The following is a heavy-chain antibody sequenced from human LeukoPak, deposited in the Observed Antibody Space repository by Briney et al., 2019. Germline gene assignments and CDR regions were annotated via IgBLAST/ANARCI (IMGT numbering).Heavy chain of an antibody. CDR1: GGSISSGGYY. D-gene: IGHD4-17*01. CDR3: ARTPHDYGDYVGSRGFDY. J-gene: IGHJ4*02. Sequence: PSQTLSLTCTVSGGSISSGGYYWSWIRQHPGKGLEWIGYIYYSGSTYYNPSLKSRVTTSVDTSKNQFSLKLSSVTAADTAVYYCARTPHDYGDYVGSRGFDYWGQGTLVTVSS. CDR2: IYYSGST. V-gene: IGHV4-31*03.